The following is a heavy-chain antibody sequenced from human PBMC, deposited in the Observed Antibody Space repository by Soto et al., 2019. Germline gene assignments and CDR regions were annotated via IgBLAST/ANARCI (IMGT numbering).Heavy chain of an antibody. CDR3: ARGVGRVLRYFESGMDV. V-gene: IGHV1-69*01. Sequence: QVQLVQSGAEVKKPGSSVKVSCKASGGTFSSYAISWVRQAPGQGLGWMGGIIPIFGTANYAQKFQGRVTITADESTSTAYMELSSLRSEDTAVYYCARGVGRVLRYFESGMDVWGQGTTVTVSS. J-gene: IGHJ6*02. D-gene: IGHD3-9*01. CDR2: IIPIFGTA. CDR1: GGTFSSYA.